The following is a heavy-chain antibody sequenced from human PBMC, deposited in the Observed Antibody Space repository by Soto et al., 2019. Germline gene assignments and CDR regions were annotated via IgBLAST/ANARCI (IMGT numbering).Heavy chain of an antibody. Sequence: PGGSLRLSCAASGFTFSSYGMHWVRQAPGKGLEWVAVIWYDGSNKYYADSVKGRFTISRDNPKNTLYLQMNSLRAEDTAVYYCARTAYSGSYLDAFDIWGQGTMVTVSS. CDR2: IWYDGSNK. CDR1: GFTFSSYG. D-gene: IGHD1-26*01. J-gene: IGHJ3*02. CDR3: ARTAYSGSYLDAFDI. V-gene: IGHV3-33*01.